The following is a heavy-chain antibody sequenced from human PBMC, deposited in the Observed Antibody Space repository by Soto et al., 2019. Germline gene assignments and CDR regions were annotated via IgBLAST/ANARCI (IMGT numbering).Heavy chain of an antibody. J-gene: IGHJ6*02. V-gene: IGHV1-2*02. D-gene: IGHD3-16*01. CDR1: GFTFTAHH. Sequence: QVQLVQSGAEVKRPGASVKVSCKASGFTFTAHHIHWVRQAPGQGLEWMGYVTPNTGGTKYAQKFQGRVTMTRDTFINTAYMELSGMTSDDTAVYYCASMIITPLHYYYTVDVWGQGTTVTVSS. CDR3: ASMIITPLHYYYTVDV. CDR2: VTPNTGGT.